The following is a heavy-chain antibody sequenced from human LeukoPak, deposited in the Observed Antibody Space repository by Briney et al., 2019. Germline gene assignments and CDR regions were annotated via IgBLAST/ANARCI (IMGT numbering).Heavy chain of an antibody. CDR3: ARRKGGDCFDY. CDR2: IYYSGST. CDR1: GGSISSYY. D-gene: IGHD2-21*01. V-gene: IGHV4-59*01. J-gene: IGHJ4*02. Sequence: PSETLSLTCTDSGGSISSYYWSWIRQPPGTGLECIGYIYYSGSTNYNPSLQSRVTISVDTSKNQFSLKLSSVTAADTAVYYCARRKGGDCFDYWGQGTLVTVSS.